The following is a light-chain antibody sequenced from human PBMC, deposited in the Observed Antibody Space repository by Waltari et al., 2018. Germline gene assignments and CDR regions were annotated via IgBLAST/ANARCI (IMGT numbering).Light chain of an antibody. CDR3: QQYKSSSYT. V-gene: IGKV1-5*03. J-gene: IGKJ2*01. Sequence: DIQMTQSPSTLSASVGDSVTIPCRASQSIVTWLVLYQQKPGKAPKLLIYMASRLEGAVPSRFRASGSGTEFTLTISSLQPDDFATYYCQQYKSSSYTFGQGTKLEI. CDR2: MAS. CDR1: QSIVTW.